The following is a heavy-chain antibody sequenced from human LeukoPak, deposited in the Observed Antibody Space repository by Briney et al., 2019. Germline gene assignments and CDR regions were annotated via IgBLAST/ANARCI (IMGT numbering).Heavy chain of an antibody. CDR2: LSASDDTT. Sequence: VGSLRLSCAASGFTFSDYAMSWVRQAPGKGLEWVSSLSASDDTTYYADSVKGRFTISRDNSKNTLFLQMNSLRVEDTAVYYCAKEFPGTTWGFDSWGQGTLVTVSS. D-gene: IGHD1-1*01. CDR3: AKEFPGTTWGFDS. CDR1: GFTFSDYA. V-gene: IGHV3-23*01. J-gene: IGHJ4*02.